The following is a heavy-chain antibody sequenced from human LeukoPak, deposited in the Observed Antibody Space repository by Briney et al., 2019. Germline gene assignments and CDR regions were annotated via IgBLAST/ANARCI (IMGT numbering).Heavy chain of an antibody. CDR1: GFTFSNAW. V-gene: IGHV3-11*01. Sequence: PGGSLRLSCAASGFTFSNAWMTWIRQAPGKGLEWVSYISSSGSTIYYADSVKGRFTISRDNAKNSLYLQMNSLRAEDTAVYYCARDPLFGASFNYWGQGTLVTVSS. CDR2: ISSSGSTI. J-gene: IGHJ4*02. D-gene: IGHD2-2*01. CDR3: ARDPLFGASFNY.